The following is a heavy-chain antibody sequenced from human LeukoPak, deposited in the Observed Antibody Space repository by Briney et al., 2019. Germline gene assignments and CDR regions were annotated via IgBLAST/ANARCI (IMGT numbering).Heavy chain of an antibody. J-gene: IGHJ3*02. CDR2: ISSSGSTI. CDR1: GFTFSSYE. CDR3: ARGHRYCSGGSCYHDAFDI. Sequence: PGGSLRLSCASSGFTFSSYEMNWVRQAPGKGLEWVSYISSSGSTIYYADSVKVRFTISRDNAKNSLYLKMNSLRAEDTAVYYGARGHRYCSGGSCYHDAFDIWGQGTMVTVS. D-gene: IGHD2-15*01. V-gene: IGHV3-48*03.